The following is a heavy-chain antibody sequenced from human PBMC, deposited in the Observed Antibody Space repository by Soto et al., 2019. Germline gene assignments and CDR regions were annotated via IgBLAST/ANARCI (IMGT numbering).Heavy chain of an antibody. J-gene: IGHJ5*02. Sequence: GPVKVSCKASGYTFTSYAMHWVRQAPGQRLEWMGWINAGNGNTKYSQKFQGRVTITRDTSASTAYMELSSLRSEDTAVYYCARDGYIVVVPAAMENWFDPWGQGTLVTVSS. CDR3: ARDGYIVVVPAAMENWFDP. CDR1: GYTFTSYA. CDR2: INAGNGNT. D-gene: IGHD2-2*01. V-gene: IGHV1-3*01.